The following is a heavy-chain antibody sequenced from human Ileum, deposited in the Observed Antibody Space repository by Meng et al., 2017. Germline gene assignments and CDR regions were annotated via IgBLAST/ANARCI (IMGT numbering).Heavy chain of an antibody. D-gene: IGHD2-2*01. V-gene: IGHV3-7*01. Sequence: GGSLRLSCAASGFTFSSYWMSWVRQAPGKGLEWVANIRQDGSEKFYVDSVKGRFTISRDNAKNSLNLQMNSLRAEDTAVYYCARNRSTPTCWGQGTLVTVSS. CDR3: ARNRSTPTC. CDR2: IRQDGSEK. J-gene: IGHJ4*02. CDR1: GFTFSSYW.